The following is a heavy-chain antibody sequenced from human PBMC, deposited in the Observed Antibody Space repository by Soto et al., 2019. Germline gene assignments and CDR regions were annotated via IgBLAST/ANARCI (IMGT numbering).Heavy chain of an antibody. CDR3: ARAPPLLEWLTGLNWFDP. J-gene: IGHJ5*02. Sequence: QVQLVECGGGVVQPGRSLRLSCAASGFTFSSYAMHWVRQAPGKGLEWVAVISYDGSNKYYADSVKGRFTISRDNSKNTLYLQMNSLRAEDTAVYYCARAPPLLEWLTGLNWFDPWGQGTLVTVSS. D-gene: IGHD3-3*01. CDR2: ISYDGSNK. CDR1: GFTFSSYA. V-gene: IGHV3-30-3*01.